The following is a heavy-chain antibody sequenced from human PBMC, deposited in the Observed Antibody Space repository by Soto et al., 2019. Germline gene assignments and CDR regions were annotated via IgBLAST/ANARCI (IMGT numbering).Heavy chain of an antibody. CDR3: VRRPRSGNAEQNHWYFDL. V-gene: IGHV4-4*07. CDR2: MYIPGST. Sequence: QVQLQESGPRVLRPSETLSLSCTVSGGSITAYFWNWIRQPAGQGLEWIGRMYIPGSTGSRATMSVDRSENKSAMRLTSVTAADSAIYYCVRRPRSGNAEQNHWYFDLWGRGTLVTVSS. D-gene: IGHD2-15*01. CDR1: GGSITAYF. J-gene: IGHJ2*01.